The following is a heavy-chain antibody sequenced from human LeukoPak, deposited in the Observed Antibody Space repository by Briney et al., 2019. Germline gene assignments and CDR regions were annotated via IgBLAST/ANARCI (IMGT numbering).Heavy chain of an antibody. Sequence: GGSLRLSCAASGFTFSSYSMNWVRQAPGKGLEWVSYISSSSSTIYYADSVKGRFTISRDNAKNSLYLQMNSLRAEDTAVYYCARGRPTTSIAAAGVNWFDPWGQGTLVTVSS. D-gene: IGHD6-13*01. V-gene: IGHV3-48*01. CDR2: ISSSSSTI. J-gene: IGHJ5*02. CDR1: GFTFSSYS. CDR3: ARGRPTTSIAAAGVNWFDP.